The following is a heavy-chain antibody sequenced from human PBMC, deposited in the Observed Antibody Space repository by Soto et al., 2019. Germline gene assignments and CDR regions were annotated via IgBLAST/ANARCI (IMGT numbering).Heavy chain of an antibody. Sequence: PSETLSLTCAVYGGSFSGYYWSWIRQPPGKGLEWIGEINHSRSTNYNPSLKSRVTISVDTSKNQFSLKLSSVTAADTAVYYCARVSGSYYYGMDVWGQGTTVTVSS. CDR3: ARVSGSYYYGMDV. V-gene: IGHV4-34*01. D-gene: IGHD1-26*01. J-gene: IGHJ6*02. CDR1: GGSFSGYY. CDR2: INHSRST.